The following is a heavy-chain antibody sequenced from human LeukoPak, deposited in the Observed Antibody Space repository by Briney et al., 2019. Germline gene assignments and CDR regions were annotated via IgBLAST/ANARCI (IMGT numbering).Heavy chain of an antibody. D-gene: IGHD2-8*01. CDR1: GFTFSDFY. V-gene: IGHV3-11*04. Sequence: GGSLRLSCAASGFTFSDFYMSWIRQAPGKGLEWVSYISSSGSTIYYADSVKGRFTISRDNAKNTLCLQMNSLRAEDTAVYYCAREGLYCSNGVCFRAAFDSWGQGTLATVSS. J-gene: IGHJ4*02. CDR2: ISSSGSTI. CDR3: AREGLYCSNGVCFRAAFDS.